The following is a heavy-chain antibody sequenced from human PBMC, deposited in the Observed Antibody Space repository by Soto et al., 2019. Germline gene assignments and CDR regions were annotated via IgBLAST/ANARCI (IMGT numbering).Heavy chain of an antibody. CDR1: GGSISYEYYH. J-gene: IGHJ6*02. Sequence: QVQLQQSGPGLVKPSQTLSLTCTVSGGSISYEYYHWTWIRQSPGKGLEWIGYIHYSGSIIYNPSFHSPVTLSVDTSKNQFSLQLSSVTAADTAVYFCAREDDGGDRDYYGLDVWGQGTTVTVSS. CDR2: IHYSGSI. V-gene: IGHV4-30-4*08. D-gene: IGHD2-21*02. CDR3: AREDDGGDRDYYGLDV.